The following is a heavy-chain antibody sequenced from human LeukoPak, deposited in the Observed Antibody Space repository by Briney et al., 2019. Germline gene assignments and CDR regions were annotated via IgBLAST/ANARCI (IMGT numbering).Heavy chain of an antibody. D-gene: IGHD3-10*01. V-gene: IGHV4-39*07. CDR3: ARVRFYGSGSFYPERWFDP. CDR2: IYHSGST. J-gene: IGHJ5*02. CDR1: GGSISTSNYY. Sequence: SETLSLTCTVSGGSISTSNYYWGWIRQPPGKGLEWIGSIYHSGSTYYNPSLKSRVIISVDTSKNQFYLKLHSVTAADTAVYHCARVRFYGSGSFYPERWFDPWGQGTLVTVSS.